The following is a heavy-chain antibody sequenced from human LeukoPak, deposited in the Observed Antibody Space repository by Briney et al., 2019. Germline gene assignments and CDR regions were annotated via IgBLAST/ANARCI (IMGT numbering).Heavy chain of an antibody. CDR3: AKEAQWLVQGFYYYMDV. CDR1: GFTFSSYA. J-gene: IGHJ6*03. V-gene: IGHV3-23*01. Sequence: GGSLRLSCAASGFTFSSYAMTWVRQAPGTGLEWVSGISGTGISTYYTDSVKGRFTISRDNSKNTLYLQMNSLRADDTAVYYCAKEAQWLVQGFYYYMDVWGKGTTVTVSS. D-gene: IGHD6-19*01. CDR2: ISGTGIST.